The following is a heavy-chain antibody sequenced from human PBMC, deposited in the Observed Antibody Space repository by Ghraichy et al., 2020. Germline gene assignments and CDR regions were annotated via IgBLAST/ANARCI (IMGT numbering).Heavy chain of an antibody. V-gene: IGHV3-15*01. CDR1: GFSFSDAW. D-gene: IGHD1-26*01. J-gene: IGHJ4*02. Sequence: GGSLRLSCAASGFSFSDAWMSWVRQAPGKGLEGVGRIKSKGHGGAADYAAPVNGRFTISRDDLKSTLHLQMDSLETEDTAVYYCVLGGMSYYKAWGRGTLVTVSS. CDR2: IKSKGHGGAA. CDR3: VLGGMSYYKA.